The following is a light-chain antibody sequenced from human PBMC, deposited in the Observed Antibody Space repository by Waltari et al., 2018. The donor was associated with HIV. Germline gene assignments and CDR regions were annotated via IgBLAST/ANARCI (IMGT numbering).Light chain of an antibody. V-gene: IGLV2-23*02. J-gene: IGLJ3*02. CDR1: SSDVGGYKY. CDR3: CSYAGSSIPVV. CDR2: DVT. Sequence: HSALTQPASVSGSPGQSITISCTGTSSDVGGYKYVSWYQQHPGKAPKLMIYDVTKRPSGVSNRFSGSKSGNTASLTISGLQAEDEADYYCCSYAGSSIPVVFGGGTKLTVL.